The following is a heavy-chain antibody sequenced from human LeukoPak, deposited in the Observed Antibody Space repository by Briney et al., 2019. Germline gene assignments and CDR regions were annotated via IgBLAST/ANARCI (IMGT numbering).Heavy chain of an antibody. V-gene: IGHV3-21*01. CDR1: GFTFSSYS. CDR2: ISSSSSYI. Sequence: GGSLRLSCAASGFTFSSYSMTWVRQAPGKGLEWVSSISSSSSYIYYADSVKGRFTISRDNAKNSLYLQMNSLRAEDTAVYYCAREEFSLEPIVVVPANWFDPWGQGTLVTVSS. D-gene: IGHD2-2*01. J-gene: IGHJ5*02. CDR3: AREEFSLEPIVVVPANWFDP.